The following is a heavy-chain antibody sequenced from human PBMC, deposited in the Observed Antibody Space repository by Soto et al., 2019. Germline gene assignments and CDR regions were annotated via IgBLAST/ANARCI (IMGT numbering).Heavy chain of an antibody. CDR2: IYYSGST. CDR1: GGSIISYY. CDR3: ARVTVIATLYGMDV. V-gene: IGHV4-59*01. D-gene: IGHD4-17*01. J-gene: IGHJ6*02. Sequence: SETLSLTCSVSGGSIISYYWSWIRQPPGKGLEWIGYIYYSGSTNYNPSLKSRVTISVDTSKNQFSLKLSSVTAADTAVYYCARVTVIATLYGMDVWGQGTTVTVSS.